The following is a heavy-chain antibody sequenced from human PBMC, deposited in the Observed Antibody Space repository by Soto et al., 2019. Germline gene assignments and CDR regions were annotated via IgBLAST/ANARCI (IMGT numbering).Heavy chain of an antibody. V-gene: IGHV4-34*02. Sequence: QVQLQQWGAGLLKPSETLSLTCAVSGGSFNGYYWSWIRQPPGKGLEWIGETHHSGNTKYNPSLKRRVTISVDTSKKQFSLMLTSVTAADTAVYYFARGSGLWWEGYWGQGTLVTVSS. J-gene: IGHJ4*02. CDR2: THHSGNT. D-gene: IGHD2-21*01. CDR3: ARGSGLWWEGY. CDR1: GGSFNGYY.